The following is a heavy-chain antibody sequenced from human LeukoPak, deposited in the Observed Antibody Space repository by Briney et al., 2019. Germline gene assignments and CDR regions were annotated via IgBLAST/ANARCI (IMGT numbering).Heavy chain of an antibody. CDR1: GFTFSSYA. Sequence: GGSLRLSCAASGFTFSSYAMSWVRQAPGKWLEWVSAIGGSGGSTYYADSVKGRFTISRDNSKNTLYLQMNSLRAEDTAVYYCAKFLPTHIVVANYYFDYWGQGTLVTVSS. J-gene: IGHJ4*02. V-gene: IGHV3-23*01. D-gene: IGHD2-21*01. CDR2: IGGSGGST. CDR3: AKFLPTHIVVANYYFDY.